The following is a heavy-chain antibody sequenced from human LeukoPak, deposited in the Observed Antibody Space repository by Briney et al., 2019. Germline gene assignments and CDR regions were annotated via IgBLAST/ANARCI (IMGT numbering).Heavy chain of an antibody. CDR1: GGSISSYY. CDR3: ARSRQASGLFSS. V-gene: IGHV4-59*12. J-gene: IGHJ5*02. Sequence: PSETLSLTCTVSGGSISSYYWSWIRQPPGKGLEWIGCIYDRGPAHYNPSLKSRFTISVDRPKNQFFLNVTSLTAADTAVYYCARSRQASGLFSSWGQGTLVVVSS. D-gene: IGHD3-10*01. CDR2: IYDRGPA.